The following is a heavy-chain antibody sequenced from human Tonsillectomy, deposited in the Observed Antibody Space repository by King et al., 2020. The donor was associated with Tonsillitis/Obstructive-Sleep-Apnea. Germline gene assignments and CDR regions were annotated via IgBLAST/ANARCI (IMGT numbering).Heavy chain of an antibody. CDR2: ISAYNGNT. V-gene: IGHV1-18*01. CDR3: ARDVPFGDYYYYYYMDV. Sequence: VQLVESGAEVKKPGASVKVSCKASGYTFTSYGISWVRQAPGQGLEWMGWISAYNGNTNYAQKLQGRVTMTTDTSTSTAYMELRSLRSDDTAVYYYARDVPFGDYYYYYYMDVWGKGTTVTVSS. D-gene: IGHD3-3*01. J-gene: IGHJ6*03. CDR1: GYTFTSYG.